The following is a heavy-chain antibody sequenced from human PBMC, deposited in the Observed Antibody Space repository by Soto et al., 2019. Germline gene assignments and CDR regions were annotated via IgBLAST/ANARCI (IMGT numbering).Heavy chain of an antibody. CDR2: ISYDGSNK. J-gene: IGHJ4*02. V-gene: IGHV3-30*18. Sequence: QVQLVESGGGVVQPGRSLRLSCAASGFTFSSYGMHWVRQAPGKGLEWVAVISYDGSNKYYADSVKGRFTISRDNSKNTLYLQMNSLRDEDTAVYYCAKNRSSSSSFVSLWGQGTLVTVSS. CDR1: GFTFSSYG. D-gene: IGHD6-6*01. CDR3: AKNRSSSSSFVSL.